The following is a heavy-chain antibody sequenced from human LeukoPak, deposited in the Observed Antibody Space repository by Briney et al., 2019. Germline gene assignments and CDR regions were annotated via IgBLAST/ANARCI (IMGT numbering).Heavy chain of an antibody. CDR3: ARGGSSWESDY. Sequence: GRSLRLSCAASGFTFSSYGMHWVRQAPGKGLEWVAVISYDGSNKYYADSVRGRFTISRDNSKNTLYLQMNSLRAEDTAVYYCARGGSSWESDYWGQGTLVTVSS. J-gene: IGHJ4*02. CDR1: GFTFSSYG. CDR2: ISYDGSNK. D-gene: IGHD6-13*01. V-gene: IGHV3-30*03.